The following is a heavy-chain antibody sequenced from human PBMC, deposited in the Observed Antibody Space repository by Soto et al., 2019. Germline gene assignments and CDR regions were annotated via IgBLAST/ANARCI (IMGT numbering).Heavy chain of an antibody. D-gene: IGHD1-26*01. CDR2: ISSSGSTI. CDR3: TRDLYSGSSSWFDP. V-gene: IGHV3-11*01. J-gene: IGHJ5*02. CDR1: GFTFSDYY. Sequence: QVQLVESGGGLVKPGGSLRLSCAASGFTFSDYYISWIRQAPGKGLEWVSYISSSGSTIYYADSVKGRFTISRDKAKKSMYLQLNGMRAEDTAVYYCTRDLYSGSSSWFDPWSQGTLVTVSS.